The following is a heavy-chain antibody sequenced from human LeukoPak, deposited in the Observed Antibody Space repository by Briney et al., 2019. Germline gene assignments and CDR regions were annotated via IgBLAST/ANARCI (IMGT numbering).Heavy chain of an antibody. Sequence: PSETLSLTCTVSGGSISSSSYYWGWSRQPPGKGLEWIGSIYYSGSTYYNPSLKSRVTISVDTSKNQFSLKLSSVTAADTAVYYCARVGYSYGPDYWGQGTLVTVSS. CDR2: IYYSGST. D-gene: IGHD5-18*01. V-gene: IGHV4-39*07. J-gene: IGHJ4*02. CDR1: GGSISSSSYY. CDR3: ARVGYSYGPDY.